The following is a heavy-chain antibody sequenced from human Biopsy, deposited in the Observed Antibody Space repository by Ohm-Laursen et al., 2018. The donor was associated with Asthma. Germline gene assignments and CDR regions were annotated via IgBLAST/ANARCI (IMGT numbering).Heavy chain of an antibody. CDR3: ARVASYGDLYFGIDV. Sequence: SETLSLTCTVGGAYIGSRDHHWSWIRQSPGTGLEWIGFVFWSGTTHYNRSLERRLSISTDTTRNEFSMTLRSVTAADTAVYFCARVASYGDLYFGIDVWGPGTTVSVS. V-gene: IGHV4-30-4*01. J-gene: IGHJ6*02. D-gene: IGHD4-17*01. CDR2: VFWSGTT. CDR1: GAYIGSRDHH.